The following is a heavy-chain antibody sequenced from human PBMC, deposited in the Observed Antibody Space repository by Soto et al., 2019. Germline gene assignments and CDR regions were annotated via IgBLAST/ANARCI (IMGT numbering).Heavy chain of an antibody. Sequence: GGSLRLSCAASGFTFSSYAMHWVRQAPGKGLEWVAVISYDGSNKYYADSVKGRFTISRDNSKNTLYLQMNSLRAEDTAVYYCARGILSEATMSDWFDPWGQGTLVTVSS. V-gene: IGHV3-30-3*01. J-gene: IGHJ5*02. CDR3: ARGILSEATMSDWFDP. D-gene: IGHD5-12*01. CDR2: ISYDGSNK. CDR1: GFTFSSYA.